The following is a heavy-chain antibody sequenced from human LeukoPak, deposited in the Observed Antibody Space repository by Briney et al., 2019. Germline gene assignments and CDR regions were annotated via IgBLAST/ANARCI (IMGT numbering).Heavy chain of an antibody. Sequence: PGGSLRLYWAGSGFTFSSYSMNWVRQAPVKGLEWFSSISSSSSSIYYADSVKGRFSISRDNAKNSLYLQMNSLRAEDTAVYYCARDLLEAPSFLEWLPQYYFDYWGQGTLVTVSS. CDR2: ISSSSSSI. D-gene: IGHD3-3*01. CDR1: GFTFSSYS. V-gene: IGHV3-21*06. J-gene: IGHJ4*02. CDR3: ARDLLEAPSFLEWLPQYYFDY.